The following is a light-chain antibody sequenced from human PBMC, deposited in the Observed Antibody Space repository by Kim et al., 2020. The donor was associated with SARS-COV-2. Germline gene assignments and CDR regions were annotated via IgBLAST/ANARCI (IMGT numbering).Light chain of an antibody. CDR1: QSLAYGDGNIY. J-gene: IGKJ3*01. CDR3: MQGTHWPFT. Sequence: PASISCRSSQSLAYGDGNIYLNWFHQRPGQSPRRLIYKVSKRDSGVPDRFSGSGSGTDFPLQTSRVEAEDVGVYYCMQGTHWPFTFGPGTKVDIK. CDR2: KVS. V-gene: IGKV2-30*01.